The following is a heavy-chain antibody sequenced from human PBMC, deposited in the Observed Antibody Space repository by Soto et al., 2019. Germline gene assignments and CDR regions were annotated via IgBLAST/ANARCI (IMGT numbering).Heavy chain of an antibody. CDR1: GDSVSSNNVA. CDR2: TYYRSKWYN. J-gene: IGHJ3*02. D-gene: IGHD1-1*01. CDR3: VRGINSAIEI. Sequence: QVQLQQSGPGLVKPSQTLSLTCVISGDSVSSNNVAWNWIRQSPSRGLEWLGRTYYRSKWYNNYAVSVKSRTTINADTSKNQFSLQLASVTPEDTAVYYCVRGINSAIEIWGQGTMVTVS. V-gene: IGHV6-1*01.